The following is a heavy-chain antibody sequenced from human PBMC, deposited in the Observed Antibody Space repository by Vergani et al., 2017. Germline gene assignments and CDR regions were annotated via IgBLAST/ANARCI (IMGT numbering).Heavy chain of an antibody. CDR1: GYSFTSYW. J-gene: IGHJ6*02. Sequence: EVQLVQSGAEVKKPGESLKLSCKGSGYSFTSYWIGWVRQMPGKGLEWMGIIYPGDSDTRYSPSFQGQVTISADKSISTAYLQWSSLKASDTAMYYCAITSMVRGVNYYGMDVWGQGTTVTVSS. CDR3: AITSMVRGVNYYGMDV. D-gene: IGHD3-10*01. V-gene: IGHV5-51*01. CDR2: IYPGDSDT.